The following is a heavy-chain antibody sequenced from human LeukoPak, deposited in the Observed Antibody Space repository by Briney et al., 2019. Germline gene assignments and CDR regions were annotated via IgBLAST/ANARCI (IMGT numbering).Heavy chain of an antibody. CDR3: ARELRYSYLYNWFDP. CDR1: GYTFTSYD. CDR2: MNPNSGNT. V-gene: IGHV1-8*01. Sequence: ALVKVSCKASGYTFTSYDINWVRQATGQGLEWMGWMNPNSGNTGYAQKFQGRVTMTRNTSISTAYMELSSLRSEDTAVYYCARELRYSYLYNWFDPWGQGTLVTVSS. J-gene: IGHJ5*02. D-gene: IGHD5-18*01.